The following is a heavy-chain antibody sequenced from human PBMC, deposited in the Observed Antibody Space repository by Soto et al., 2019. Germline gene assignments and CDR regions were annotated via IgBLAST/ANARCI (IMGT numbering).Heavy chain of an antibody. CDR3: ARLSTSAGRRDLAC. V-gene: IGHV3-7*01. CDR1: GFSLSSYW. Sequence: EVQLVESGGGLVQPGGSLRLSCAASGFSLSSYWMSWVRQAPGKGLEWVANMNQDGSESDYVGSVKGRFTFTRDNAKNSLYLHMNSLRAEDTAVYYCARLSTSAGRRDLACWGQGTRVTVSS. J-gene: IGHJ4*02. CDR2: MNQDGSES.